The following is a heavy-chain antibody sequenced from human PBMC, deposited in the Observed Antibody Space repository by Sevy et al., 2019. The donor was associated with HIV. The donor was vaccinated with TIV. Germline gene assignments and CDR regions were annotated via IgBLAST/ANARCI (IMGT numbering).Heavy chain of an antibody. CDR2: IIPLIGIG. V-gene: IGHV1-69*10. Sequence: ASVKVSCKTSGGSVSRDSISWVRQAPGQGLEWMGGIIPLIGIGKYAQKFQGRVTITADKSTTPTYMELRSLSSEDTAIYYCAKERVRSDHGRDGFDFWGRSDYGSDAFDVWGQGTMVTVSS. CDR3: AKERVRSDHGRDGFDFWGRSDYGSDAFDV. CDR1: GGSVSRDS. D-gene: IGHD7-27*01. J-gene: IGHJ3*01.